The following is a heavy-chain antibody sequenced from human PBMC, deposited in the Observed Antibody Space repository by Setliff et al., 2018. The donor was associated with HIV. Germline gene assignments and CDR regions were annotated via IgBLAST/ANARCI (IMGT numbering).Heavy chain of an antibody. Sequence: PSETLSLTCTVSGGSISSYYWSWIRQPPGKGLEWIGRIYTSGSTNYNPSLKSRVTMSVDTSKNQFSLKLSSVTAADTAVYYCARYYSSGWRQANDAFDIWGQGTMVTV. CDR2: IYTSGST. CDR1: GGSISSYY. CDR3: ARYYSSGWRQANDAFDI. D-gene: IGHD6-19*01. J-gene: IGHJ3*02. V-gene: IGHV4-4*07.